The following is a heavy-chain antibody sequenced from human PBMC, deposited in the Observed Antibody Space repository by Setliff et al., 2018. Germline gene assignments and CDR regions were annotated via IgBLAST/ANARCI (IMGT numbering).Heavy chain of an antibody. V-gene: IGHV1-2*02. D-gene: IGHD3-16*02. CDR2: INPKTGGT. CDR1: GYTFVGYY. Sequence: ASVKVSCKASGYTFVGYYLHWVRQAPGQGLEWMGWINPKTGGTNYAQKFQGRVTMTRXXXINTXXXXXXXLKXDDMAVYYCAREPYEYIWGSYRSPYFDHWGQGALVTVSA. J-gene: IGHJ4*02. CDR3: AREPYEYIWGSYRSPYFDH.